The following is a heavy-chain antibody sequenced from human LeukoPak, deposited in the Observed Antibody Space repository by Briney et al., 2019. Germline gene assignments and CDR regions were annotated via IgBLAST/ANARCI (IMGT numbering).Heavy chain of an antibody. CDR3: AREDSYYYGSGSYPFDY. CDR2: ISGSGGST. J-gene: IGHJ4*02. D-gene: IGHD3-10*01. V-gene: IGHV3-23*01. CDR1: GVTFSSYA. Sequence: GGSLRLSCAASGVTFSSYAMSWVRQAPGKGLEWVSAISGSGGSTYYADSVKGRFTISRDNSKNTLYLQMNSLRAEDTAVYYCAREDSYYYGSGSYPFDYWGQGTLVTVSS.